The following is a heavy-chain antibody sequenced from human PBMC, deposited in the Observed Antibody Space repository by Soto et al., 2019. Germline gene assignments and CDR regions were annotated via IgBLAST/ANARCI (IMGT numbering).Heavy chain of an antibody. J-gene: IGHJ4*02. D-gene: IGHD3-3*01. CDR2: IIPIFGTA. V-gene: IGHV1-69*01. Sequence: QVQLVQSGAEVKKPGSSVKVSCKASGGTFSSYAISWVRQAPGQGLEWMGGIIPIFGTANYAQKFQGRVTITADESTSTAYMELSSLRSEDTAVYYCARNGLYYDFWSGYQHGYWGQGTLVTVSS. CDR1: GGTFSSYA. CDR3: ARNGLYYDFWSGYQHGY.